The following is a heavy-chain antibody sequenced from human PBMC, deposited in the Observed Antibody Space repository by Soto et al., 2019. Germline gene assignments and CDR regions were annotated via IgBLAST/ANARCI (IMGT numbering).Heavy chain of an antibody. D-gene: IGHD2-2*01. J-gene: IGHJ5*02. CDR1: GFTFSSYW. CDR2: INSDGSST. CDR3: ARDRGVVPAALPSNWFDP. Sequence: GGSLRLSCAASGFTFSSYWMHWVRQAPGKGLVWVSRINSDGSSTSYADSVKGRFTISRDNAKNTLYLQMNSLRAEDTAVYYCARDRGVVPAALPSNWFDPWGQGTLVTVSS. V-gene: IGHV3-74*01.